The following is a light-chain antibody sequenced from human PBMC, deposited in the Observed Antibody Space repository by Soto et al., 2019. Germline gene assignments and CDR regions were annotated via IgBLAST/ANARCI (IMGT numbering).Light chain of an antibody. CDR1: QSLLHSNGYNY. CDR2: LGS. CDR3: MQALQTPLT. V-gene: IGKV2-28*01. J-gene: IGKJ5*01. Sequence: DIVMTQSPLSLPVTPGEPASISCRSSQSLLHSNGYNYLYWYLQKPGHSPQLLIYLGSNRASGVPDRFSGSGSGTDFTLKITRVEAEDVGVYYCMQALQTPLTFGQGTRLEIK.